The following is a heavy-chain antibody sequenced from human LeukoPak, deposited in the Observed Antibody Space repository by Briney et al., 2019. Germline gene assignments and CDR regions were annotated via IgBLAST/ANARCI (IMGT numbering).Heavy chain of an antibody. CDR2: ISSSSSTI. Sequence: GGSLRLSCAASGFTFSSYSMNWVRQAPGKGLEWVSYISSSSSTIYYADSVKGRFTISRDNSKNTLYLQMNSLRAEDTAVYYCARSGGSFDYWGQGTLVTVSS. CDR3: ARSGGSFDY. D-gene: IGHD6-25*01. CDR1: GFTFSSYS. V-gene: IGHV3-48*01. J-gene: IGHJ4*02.